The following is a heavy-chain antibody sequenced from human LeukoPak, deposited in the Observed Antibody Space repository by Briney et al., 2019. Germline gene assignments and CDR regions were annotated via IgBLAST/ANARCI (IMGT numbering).Heavy chain of an antibody. V-gene: IGHV4-61*02. CDR3: AIYCSISSCQGNWFDP. Sequence: SETLSLTCTVSGGSISSGNYYWGWVRQPAGKGLEWIGRIYTSGSTNYNPSLKSRVTIAVDTSKNQFSLKLTSVAAADTAVYYCAIYCSISSCQGNWFDPWGQGTLVTVSS. J-gene: IGHJ5*02. CDR2: IYTSGST. CDR1: GGSISSGNYY. D-gene: IGHD2-2*01.